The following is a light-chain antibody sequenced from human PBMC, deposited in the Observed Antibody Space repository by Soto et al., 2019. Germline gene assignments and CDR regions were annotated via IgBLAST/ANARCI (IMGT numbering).Light chain of an antibody. Sequence: DIQITQSPSTLSGSVGDRVTIPCRASQTISSWLAWYQQKPGKATKLMIYKASTLKSGVPSRFSGSGSGTEFTLTISSLQPEDFAVYYCQQYGSSPMVTFGPGTKVD. V-gene: IGKV1-5*03. J-gene: IGKJ3*01. CDR1: QTISSW. CDR3: QQYGSSPMVT. CDR2: KAS.